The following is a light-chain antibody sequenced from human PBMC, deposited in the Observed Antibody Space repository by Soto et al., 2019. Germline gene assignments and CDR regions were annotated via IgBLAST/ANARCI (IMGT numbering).Light chain of an antibody. Sequence: QSALTQPASVSGSPGQSITISCTGTSSDVGGYKYVSWYQQHPGKAPKLMIYDVSNRPSGVSNRFSGSKSGNTASLTISGLQAEDEADYYCSSYTSSSTLVVFGGGPKLTVL. V-gene: IGLV2-14*01. CDR1: SSDVGGYKY. CDR2: DVS. J-gene: IGLJ2*01. CDR3: SSYTSSSTLVV.